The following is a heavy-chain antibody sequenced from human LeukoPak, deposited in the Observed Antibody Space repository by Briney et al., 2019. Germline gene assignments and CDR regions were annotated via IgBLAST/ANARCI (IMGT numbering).Heavy chain of an antibody. CDR1: GGSISSYY. CDR2: IYYSGST. CDR3: AREHIVVVTATTGSGWFDP. J-gene: IGHJ5*02. Sequence: SETLSLTCTVSGGSISSYYWSWIRQPPGKGLEWIGYIYYSGSTNYNPSLKSRVTISVDTSKNQFSLKLSSVTAADTAVYYCAREHIVVVTATTGSGWFDPWGQGTLVTVSS. D-gene: IGHD2-21*02. V-gene: IGHV4-59*01.